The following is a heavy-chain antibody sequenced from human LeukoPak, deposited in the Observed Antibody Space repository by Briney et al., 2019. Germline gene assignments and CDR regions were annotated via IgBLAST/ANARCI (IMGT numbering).Heavy chain of an antibody. D-gene: IGHD3-10*01. CDR1: GYTFTGYY. J-gene: IGHJ6*02. V-gene: IGHV1-2*02. CDR3: ARTSGVGYYGMDV. Sequence: ASVKVSCKASGYTFTGYYMHWVRQAPGQGLEWMGWINPNSGGTNYAQKFHGRVTMTRDTSISTAYMELSRLRSDDTAVYYCARTSGVGYYGMDVWGQGTTVTVSS. CDR2: INPNSGGT.